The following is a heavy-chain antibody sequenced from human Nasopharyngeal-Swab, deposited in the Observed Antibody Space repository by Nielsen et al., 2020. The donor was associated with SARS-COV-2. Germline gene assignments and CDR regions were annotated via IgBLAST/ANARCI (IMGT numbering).Heavy chain of an antibody. J-gene: IGHJ3*01. V-gene: IGHV1-18*04. CDR1: GYTFTSYG. D-gene: IGHD3-22*01. CDR2: INAHNGNT. Sequence: ASVKVSCKASGYTFTSYGINWVRQAPGQGLEWMGWINAHNGNTKYQQKLQGRVTITTDTSTSTAYMELRSLRSDDTAVYYCASDGCYYSSGYFLDFWGQGTMVTVSS. CDR3: ASDGCYYSSGYFLDF.